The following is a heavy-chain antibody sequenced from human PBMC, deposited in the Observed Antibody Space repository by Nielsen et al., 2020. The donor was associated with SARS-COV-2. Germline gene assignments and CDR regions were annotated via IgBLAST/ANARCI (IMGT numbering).Heavy chain of an antibody. V-gene: IGHV1-69*04. J-gene: IGHJ6*02. CDR2: IIPILGIA. CDR3: ARGKDYYGSSYGMDV. CDR1: GGTFSSYA. D-gene: IGHD3-10*01. Sequence: SVKVSCKASGGTFSSYAISWVRQAPGQGLEWMGRIIPILGIANYAQKFQGRVTITADKSTSTAYMELSSLRSEDTAVYYCARGKDYYGSSYGMDVWGQGTTVTVSS.